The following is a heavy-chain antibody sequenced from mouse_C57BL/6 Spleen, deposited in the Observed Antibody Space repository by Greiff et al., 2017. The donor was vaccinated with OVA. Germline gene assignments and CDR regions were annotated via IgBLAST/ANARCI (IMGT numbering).Heavy chain of an antibody. D-gene: IGHD1-1*01. V-gene: IGHV5-17*01. CDR3: ARPLYYYGSSYAY. CDR1: GFTFSDYG. J-gene: IGHJ3*01. Sequence: EVKLVESGGGLVKPGGSLKLSCAASGFTFSDYGMHWVRQAPEKGLEWVAYISSGSSTIYYADTVKGRFTISRDNAKNTLFLQMTSLRSEDTAMYYCARPLYYYGSSYAYWGQGTLVTVSA. CDR2: ISSGSSTI.